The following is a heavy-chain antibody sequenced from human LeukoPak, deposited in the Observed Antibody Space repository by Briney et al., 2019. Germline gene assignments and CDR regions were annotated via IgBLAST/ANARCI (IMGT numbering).Heavy chain of an antibody. CDR3: ARDLPEKQLVPGPGGYGMDV. D-gene: IGHD6-13*01. Sequence: ASVNVSCKASGYTFTGYYMHWVRQAPGQGLEWMGWINPNSGGTNYAQKFQGWITMTRDTSISTAYMELSRLRSDDTAVYYCARDLPEKQLVPGPGGYGMDVWGQGTTVTVSS. J-gene: IGHJ6*02. V-gene: IGHV1-2*04. CDR2: INPNSGGT. CDR1: GYTFTGYY.